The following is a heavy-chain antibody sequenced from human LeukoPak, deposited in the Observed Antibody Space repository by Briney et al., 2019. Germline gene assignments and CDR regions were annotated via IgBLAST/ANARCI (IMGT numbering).Heavy chain of an antibody. V-gene: IGHV3-48*03. CDR3: ARTMWGFDY. CDR1: GFAFRSYE. CDR2: ISSSGSII. Sequence: GGSLILSCASSGFAFRSYEMNWVRQAPGKGLEWVSYISSSGSIIYYADSVKGRFTISRDNAKNSLFLQMNSLRVEDTAVYYCARTMWGFDYWGQGTLVTVSS. D-gene: IGHD7-27*01. J-gene: IGHJ4*02.